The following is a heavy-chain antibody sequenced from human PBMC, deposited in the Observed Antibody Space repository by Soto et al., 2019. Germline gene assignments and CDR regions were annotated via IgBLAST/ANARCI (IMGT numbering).Heavy chain of an antibody. J-gene: IGHJ4*02. Sequence: GESLKISCKGSGYSFTSYWIGWVRQMPGKGLEWMGIIYPGDSDTRYSPSFQGQVTISADKSISTAYLQWSSLKASDTAMYYCARSLIIRYSSSWYYFDYWGQGTLVTVSS. CDR1: GYSFTSYW. V-gene: IGHV5-51*01. CDR3: ARSLIIRYSSSWYYFDY. D-gene: IGHD6-13*01. CDR2: IYPGDSDT.